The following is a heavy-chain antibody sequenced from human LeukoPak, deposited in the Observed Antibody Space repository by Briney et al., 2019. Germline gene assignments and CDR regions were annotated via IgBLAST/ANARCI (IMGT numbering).Heavy chain of an antibody. CDR1: GGSISSYY. J-gene: IGHJ5*02. V-gene: IGHV4-59*01. D-gene: IGHD2-2*01. CDR2: IYYSGST. CDR3: ARDYCSSTSCEGWFDP. Sequence: SETLSLTCTVSGGSISSYYWSWIRQPPGKGLEWIGSIYYSGSTNYNPSLKSRVTISVDTSKNQFSLKLSSVTAADTAVYYCARDYCSSTSCEGWFDPWGQGTLVTVSS.